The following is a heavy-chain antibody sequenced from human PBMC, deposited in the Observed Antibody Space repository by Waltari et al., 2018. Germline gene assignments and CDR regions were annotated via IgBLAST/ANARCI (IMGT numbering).Heavy chain of an antibody. Sequence: QVQLVQSGAEVKKPGSSVKVSCKASGGTFSSYAISWVRQAPGQGLEWMGRIIPIFGTANYAQKFQGRVTITADKSTSTAYMELSSLRSEDTAVYYCANSAIVVVVAASTRLDAFDIWGQGTMVTVSS. CDR2: IIPIFGTA. J-gene: IGHJ3*02. CDR3: ANSAIVVVVAASTRLDAFDI. CDR1: GGTFSSYA. V-gene: IGHV1-69*08. D-gene: IGHD2-15*01.